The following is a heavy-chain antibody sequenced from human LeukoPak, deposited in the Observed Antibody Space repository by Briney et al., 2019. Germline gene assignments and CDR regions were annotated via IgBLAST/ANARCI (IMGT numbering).Heavy chain of an antibody. CDR1: GGSFSDYY. CDR2: IYYSGST. J-gene: IGHJ4*02. D-gene: IGHD1-1*01. V-gene: IGHV4-34*01. CDR3: ARRGGNSNDY. Sequence: PSETLSLTCAVYGGSFSDYYWSWIRQPPGKGLEWIGSIYYSGSTYYNPSLKSRVTISVDTSKNQFSLKLSSVTAADTAVYYCARRGGNSNDYWGQGTLVTVSS.